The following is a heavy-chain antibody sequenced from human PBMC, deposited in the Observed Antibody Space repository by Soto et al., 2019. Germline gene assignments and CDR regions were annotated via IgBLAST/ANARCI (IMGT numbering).Heavy chain of an antibody. J-gene: IGHJ4*02. CDR1: GGSVSSGSYY. D-gene: IGHD4-17*01. CDR3: ASMTTVVTEPYYFDY. CDR2: IHYSGST. V-gene: IGHV4-61*01. Sequence: QVQLQESGPGLVKPSETLSLTCTVSGGSVSSGSYYWSWIRQPPGKGLEWIGYIHYSGSTNYNPSLKRRVTISVATSKNQFSLKLSSVTAADTAVYYCASMTTVVTEPYYFDYWGQGTLVTVSS.